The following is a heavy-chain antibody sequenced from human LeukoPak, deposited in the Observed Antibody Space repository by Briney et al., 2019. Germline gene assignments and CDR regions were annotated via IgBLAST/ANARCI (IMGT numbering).Heavy chain of an antibody. D-gene: IGHD5-18*01. J-gene: IGHJ5*02. Sequence: GGSLRLSCAASGFTFSSYGMHWVRQAPGKGLEWVAFIRYDGSNKYYADSVKVRFTISRDNSRTTLYLQMNSLRAEDTAVFYCAIVQLWVDPWGQGTLVTVSS. V-gene: IGHV3-30*02. CDR1: GFTFSSYG. CDR3: AIVQLWVDP. CDR2: IRYDGSNK.